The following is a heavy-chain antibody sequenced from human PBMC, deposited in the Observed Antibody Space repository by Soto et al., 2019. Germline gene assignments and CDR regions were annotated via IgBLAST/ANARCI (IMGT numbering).Heavy chain of an antibody. CDR1: GFALSDHY. D-gene: IGHD2-21*01. CDR3: ARGYFDGRDFSPPRYFDY. V-gene: IGHV3-72*01. J-gene: IGHJ4*02. CDR2: TKNKPNSYTT. Sequence: EVQLVESGGALVQPGGSLRLSCAVSGFALSDHYMDWVRQTPGKGLEWVGRTKNKPNSYTTEYAAPVKGRFTISRDDSINSLYLQMNSLKSEDTAVYYCARGYFDGRDFSPPRYFDYWGQGTLVTVSS.